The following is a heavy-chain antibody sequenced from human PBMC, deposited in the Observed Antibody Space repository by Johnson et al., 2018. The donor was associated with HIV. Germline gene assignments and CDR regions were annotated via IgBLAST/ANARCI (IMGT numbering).Heavy chain of an antibody. Sequence: VKGRFTISRDNSKNTLYLQMNSLRVEDTAVYYCAKGDDYYDSSGYYRQGAFDILGQGTMVTVSS. V-gene: IGHV3-33*06. CDR3: AKGDDYYDSSGYYRQGAFDI. J-gene: IGHJ3*02. D-gene: IGHD3-22*01.